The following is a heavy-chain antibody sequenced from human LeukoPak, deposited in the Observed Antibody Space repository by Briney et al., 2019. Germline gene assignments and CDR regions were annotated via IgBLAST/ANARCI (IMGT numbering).Heavy chain of an antibody. Sequence: ASVKVSCKASGYTFTGYYMHWVRQAPGQGLEWMGWINPNSGGTNYAQKFQGRVTMTRDTSISTAYMELSRLRSDDTAVYCCARDLGVYDSSGYYPDYWGQGTLVTVSS. D-gene: IGHD3-22*01. J-gene: IGHJ4*02. CDR1: GYTFTGYY. CDR3: ARDLGVYDSSGYYPDY. V-gene: IGHV1-2*02. CDR2: INPNSGGT.